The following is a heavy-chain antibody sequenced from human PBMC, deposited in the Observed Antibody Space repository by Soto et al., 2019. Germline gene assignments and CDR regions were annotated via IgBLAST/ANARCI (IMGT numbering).Heavy chain of an antibody. J-gene: IGHJ2*01. D-gene: IGHD6-19*01. V-gene: IGHV3-66*01. CDR3: ASVPVAGTTRYFDL. Sequence: EVQLVESGGDLVQPGGSLRLSCAASGFTVSSNYMSWVRQAPGKGLECVSVIYSGGSTYYADSVKGRFTISRDNSKNTLYIQMNSLRDEDTAVYYCASVPVAGTTRYFDLWGRGTLVTVSS. CDR2: IYSGGST. CDR1: GFTVSSNY.